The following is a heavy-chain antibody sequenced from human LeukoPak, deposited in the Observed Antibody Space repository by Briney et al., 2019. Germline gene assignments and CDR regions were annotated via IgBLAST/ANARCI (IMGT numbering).Heavy chain of an antibody. V-gene: IGHV1-2*02. J-gene: IGHJ3*02. CDR1: GYTFTGYY. CDR2: INPNSGGT. CDR3: AREYCSSTSCYWAFDI. D-gene: IGHD2-2*01. Sequence: ASVKVSCKASGYTFTGYYMHWVRQAPGQGLEWMGWINPNSGGTNYAQKFQGRVTMTRDTPISTAYMELSRLRSDDTAVYYCAREYCSSTSCYWAFDIWGQGTMVTVSS.